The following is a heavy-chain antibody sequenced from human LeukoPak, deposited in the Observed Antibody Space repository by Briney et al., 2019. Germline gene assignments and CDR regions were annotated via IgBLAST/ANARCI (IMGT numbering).Heavy chain of an antibody. J-gene: IGHJ3*02. CDR2: IKSKTDAGTT. CDR1: GLPFSNAW. CDR3: TTDGFRAGHPRGAFDI. D-gene: IGHD3-10*01. V-gene: IGHV3-15*01. Sequence: GGPLSLLCAPCGLPFSNAWMRWVRQAPGKGLEWVGRIKSKTDAGTTGYAATVKDRFTISRDYSKTTLNPQMTSLKTEDTAVYYCTTDGFRAGHPRGAFDIWGQGTMVTVSS.